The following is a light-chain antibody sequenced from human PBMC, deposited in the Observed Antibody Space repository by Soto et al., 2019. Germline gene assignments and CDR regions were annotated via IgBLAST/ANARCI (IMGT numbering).Light chain of an antibody. CDR3: QQYYSTPT. V-gene: IGKV4-1*01. CDR1: QSVLYTSNNKNF. CDR2: WAS. Sequence: DIVMTQSPDSLAVSLGERATINCKSSQSVLYTSNNKNFLAWYQQKPGQPPNLLIYWASMRESGVPDRFSGSGSGTDFTLTISSLQAEDVAVYYCQQYYSTPTFGPGTKVDIK. J-gene: IGKJ3*01.